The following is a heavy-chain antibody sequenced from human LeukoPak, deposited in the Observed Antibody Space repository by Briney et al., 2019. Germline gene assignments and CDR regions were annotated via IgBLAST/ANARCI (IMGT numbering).Heavy chain of an antibody. CDR3: ARHGVATWFDP. Sequence: SETLSLTCAVYGGSFSDYYWSWIRQPPGKGLEWIAEINHSGTSNYSPSLKSRVTISVDTSKNQLSLKLNSVTAADTAVYYCARHGVATWFDPWGQGTLVTVSS. V-gene: IGHV4-34*01. CDR2: INHSGTS. D-gene: IGHD2-15*01. J-gene: IGHJ5*02. CDR1: GGSFSDYY.